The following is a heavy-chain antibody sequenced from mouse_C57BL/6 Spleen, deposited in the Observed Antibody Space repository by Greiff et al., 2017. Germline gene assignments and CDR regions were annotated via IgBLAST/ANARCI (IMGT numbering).Heavy chain of an antibody. CDR3: AEDDYAEETWFAY. J-gene: IGHJ3*01. D-gene: IGHD2-4*01. Sequence: VQLQQSVAELVRPGASVKLSCTASGFNIKNTYMHWVKQRPEQGLEWIGRIDPANGNTKYAQKFQGKATITEDKSSNTAYLQLSSLTSEDTAIYYCAEDDYAEETWFAYWGQGTLVTVSA. V-gene: IGHV14-3*01. CDR1: GFNIKNTY. CDR2: IDPANGNT.